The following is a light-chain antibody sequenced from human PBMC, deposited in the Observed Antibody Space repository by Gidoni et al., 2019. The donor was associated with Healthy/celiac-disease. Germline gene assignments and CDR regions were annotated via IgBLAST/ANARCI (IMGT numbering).Light chain of an antibody. CDR1: SSDVGGSNY. CDR2: EVS. CDR3: SSYAGSNNFGV. Sequence: QSALTQPPSASGSPGQSVTISCTGTSSDVGGSNYVSWYQQHPGKAPNLMIYEVSKRPSGVPDRFSGSKSGNTASLTVSGLQAEDEADYYCSSYAGSNNFGVFGGGTKLTVL. J-gene: IGLJ3*02. V-gene: IGLV2-8*01.